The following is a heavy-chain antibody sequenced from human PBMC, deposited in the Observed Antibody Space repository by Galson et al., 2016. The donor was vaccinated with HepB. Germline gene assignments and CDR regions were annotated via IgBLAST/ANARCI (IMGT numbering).Heavy chain of an antibody. CDR1: GFTVSNNY. J-gene: IGHJ4*02. D-gene: IGHD1-20*01. V-gene: IGHV3-53*01. CDR3: ASMTGTTPGGY. Sequence: SLRLSCAASGFTVSNNYMSWVRQAPGKGLEWVSLIYSGGSTYYADSVKGRFTISRDNSKNTLYLRMNSLRAEDTAVYYCASMTGTTPGGYRGQGTLVAVSS. CDR2: IYSGGST.